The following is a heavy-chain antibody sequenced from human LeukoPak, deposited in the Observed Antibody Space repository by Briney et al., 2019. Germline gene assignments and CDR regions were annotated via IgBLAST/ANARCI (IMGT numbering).Heavy chain of an antibody. CDR2: INPNSGAT. CDR1: EYTFTDYY. D-gene: IGHD6-13*01. J-gene: IGHJ5*02. V-gene: IGHV1-2*06. CDR3: ARAIPAAANWFNP. Sequence: ASVKVSCKASEYTFTDYYMHWVRQAPGQGLEWMGRINPNSGATNYAQKFQDRVTMTRDTSISTAYMELDTLRSDDTAVYYCARAIPAAANWFNPWGQGTLVTVSS.